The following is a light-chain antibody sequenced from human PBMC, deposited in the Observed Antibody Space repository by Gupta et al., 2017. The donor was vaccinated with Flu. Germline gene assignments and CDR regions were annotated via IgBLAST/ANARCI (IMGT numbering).Light chain of an antibody. CDR3: AAWDDDLNGGV. CDR1: SSNIGSHI. J-gene: IGLJ3*02. CDR2: SDD. Sequence: QSVLTQPPSVSGAPGQRVTISCSGSSSNIGSHIVSWYQQLPGGAPRLLIYSDDQRSSLVPDRISGSKSDTSASLAISGLQSEDEAHYFCAAWDDDLNGGVFGGGTKVTVL. V-gene: IGLV1-44*01.